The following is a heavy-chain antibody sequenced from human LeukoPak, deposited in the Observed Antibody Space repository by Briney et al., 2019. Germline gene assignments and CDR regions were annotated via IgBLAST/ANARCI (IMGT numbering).Heavy chain of an antibody. CDR3: ARDWYNNSDAFDI. V-gene: IGHV3-21*01. CDR1: GFTFSSFE. Sequence: PGGSLRLSCAVSGFTFSSFEMNWVRLAPGKGLEWVSSISSSSSYIYYADSVKGRFTISRDNAKNSLYLQIHSLRAEDTAVYYCARDWYNNSDAFDIWGQGTMVTVSS. D-gene: IGHD4-11*01. J-gene: IGHJ3*02. CDR2: ISSSSSYI.